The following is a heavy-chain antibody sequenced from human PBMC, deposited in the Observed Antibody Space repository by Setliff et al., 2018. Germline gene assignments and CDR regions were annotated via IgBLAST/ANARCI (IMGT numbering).Heavy chain of an antibody. Sequence: GASVKFSCKASGGTFSSYAISWVRQAPEQGLEWMGGIIPILGIANYAQKFQGRVTIIADKSTSTAYMELSSLRSEDTAVYYCARPLRYGDYYYYYGMDVWGQGTTVTVSS. CDR2: IIPILGIA. J-gene: IGHJ6*02. D-gene: IGHD3-10*01. CDR1: GGTFSSYA. CDR3: ARPLRYGDYYYYYGMDV. V-gene: IGHV1-69*10.